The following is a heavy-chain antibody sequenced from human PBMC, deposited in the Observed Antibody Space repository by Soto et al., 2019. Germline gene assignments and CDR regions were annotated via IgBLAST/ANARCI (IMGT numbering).Heavy chain of an antibody. Sequence: GGSLRLSCAASGFTFSSYAMSWVRQAPGKGLEWVSAISGSGGSTYYADSVKGRFTISRDNSKNTLYLQMNSLRAEDTAVYYCSIAARAADWFDPWGQGTLVTVSS. D-gene: IGHD6-6*01. CDR3: SIAARAADWFDP. CDR2: ISGSGGST. J-gene: IGHJ5*02. CDR1: GFTFSSYA. V-gene: IGHV3-23*01.